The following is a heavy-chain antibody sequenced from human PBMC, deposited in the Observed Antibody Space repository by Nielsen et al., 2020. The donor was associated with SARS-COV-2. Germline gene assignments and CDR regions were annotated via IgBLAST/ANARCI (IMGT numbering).Heavy chain of an antibody. CDR1: GFTFSRFG. J-gene: IGHJ4*02. CDR3: ARESSDSSGYYLDY. D-gene: IGHD3-22*01. Sequence: GESLKISCAASGFTFSRFGMHWVRQAPGKGLEWVAVISYDGSNKYYEDSVKGRFTISRDNSKNTLYLEMSGLRAEDTAMYYCARESSDSSGYYLDYWGQGTLVTVSS. CDR2: ISYDGSNK. V-gene: IGHV3-30*03.